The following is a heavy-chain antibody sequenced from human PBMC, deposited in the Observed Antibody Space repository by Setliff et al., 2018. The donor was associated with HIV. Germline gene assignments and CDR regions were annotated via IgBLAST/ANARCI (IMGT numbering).Heavy chain of an antibody. V-gene: IGHV3-21*04. CDR2: ISSSSSYT. Sequence: GGSLRLSCAASGFTFSSYSMNWVRQAPGKGLEWVSSISSSSSYTYYSDSVKGRFAISRGNSKDTLYLQMNSLRAEDTALYYCARASVGVWGSYPDWGQGTLVTVSS. D-gene: IGHD3-16*02. CDR3: ARASVGVWGSYPD. CDR1: GFTFSSYS. J-gene: IGHJ4*02.